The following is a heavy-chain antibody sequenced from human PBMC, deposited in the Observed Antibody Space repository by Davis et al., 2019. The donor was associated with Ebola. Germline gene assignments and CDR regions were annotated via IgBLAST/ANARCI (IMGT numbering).Heavy chain of an antibody. CDR2: ISWNSGSI. CDR1: GFTFDDYA. V-gene: IGHV3-9*01. Sequence: SLKISCAASGFTFDDYAMHWVRQAPGKGLEWVSGISWNSGSIGYADSVKGRFTISRDNAKNSLYLQMNSLRAEDTALYYCARDLGVVVIATLFGYWGQGTLVTVSS. CDR3: ARDLGVVVIATLFGY. J-gene: IGHJ4*02. D-gene: IGHD2-21*01.